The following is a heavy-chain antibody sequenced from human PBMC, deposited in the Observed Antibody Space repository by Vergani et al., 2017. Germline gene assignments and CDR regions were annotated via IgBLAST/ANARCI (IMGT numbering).Heavy chain of an antibody. V-gene: IGHV1-69*01. CDR2: IIPIFGTA. CDR3: ARDTPQQLVGDNWFDP. Sequence: QVQLVQSGAEVKKPGASVKVSCKASGGTFSSYAISWVRQAPGQGLEWMGGIIPIFGTANYAQKFQGRVTITADESTSTAYMELSSLRSEDTAVYYCARDTPQQLVGDNWFDPWGQGTLVTVSS. J-gene: IGHJ5*02. D-gene: IGHD6-13*01. CDR1: GGTFSSYA.